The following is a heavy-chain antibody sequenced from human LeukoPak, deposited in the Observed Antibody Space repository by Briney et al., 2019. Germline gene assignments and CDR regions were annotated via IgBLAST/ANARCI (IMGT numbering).Heavy chain of an antibody. Sequence: ASVKVSCKASGYTFTGYYMHWVRQAPGQGLEWMGWINPNSGGTNYAQKFQGRVTMTRDTSISTAYMELSRLRSDDTAVYHCARAGMITFGGVPTNYYGMDVWGQGTTVTVSS. J-gene: IGHJ6*02. CDR1: GYTFTGYY. D-gene: IGHD3-16*01. CDR2: INPNSGGT. V-gene: IGHV1-2*02. CDR3: ARAGMITFGGVPTNYYGMDV.